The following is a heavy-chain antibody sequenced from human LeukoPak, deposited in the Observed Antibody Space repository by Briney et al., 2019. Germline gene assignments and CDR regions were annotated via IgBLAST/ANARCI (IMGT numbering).Heavy chain of an antibody. J-gene: IGHJ4*02. CDR3: ARGPDGDYSYNYFDY. Sequence: ASVKVSCKASGYTFTSYGISWVRQAPGQGLEWIGWISAYNGNTNYAQKLQGRVTMTTDTSTSTAYMELRSLRSDDTAVYYCARGPDGDYSYNYFDYWGQGILVTVSS. V-gene: IGHV1-18*01. CDR2: ISAYNGNT. CDR1: GYTFTSYG. D-gene: IGHD4-17*01.